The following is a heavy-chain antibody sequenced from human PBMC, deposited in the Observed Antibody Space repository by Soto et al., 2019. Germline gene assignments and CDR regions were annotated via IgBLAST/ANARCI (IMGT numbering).Heavy chain of an antibody. CDR1: GGSITSYNHY. CDR3: ARGSRGPRWFDP. D-gene: IGHD5-12*01. CDR2: IDYSGTT. Sequence: QVQLQESGPGLVKPSQTLSLTCTVSGGSITSYNHYWTWMRQAPGKGLECIGYIDYSGTTNYSPSLQGRVTISVDKSKNQFSLSLTSVTAADTAVYYCARGSRGPRWFDPWGQGALVTVSS. J-gene: IGHJ5*02. V-gene: IGHV4-30-4*01.